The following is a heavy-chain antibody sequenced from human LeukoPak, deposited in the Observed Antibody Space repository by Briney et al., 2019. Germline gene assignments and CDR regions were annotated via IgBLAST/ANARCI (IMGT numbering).Heavy chain of an antibody. CDR3: ARRGGIFAPRMGVAP. CDR2: IYYSGDT. Sequence: RTSETLSLTCTVSGGSISSQNYYWDWVRQSPGKGLECIASIYYSGDTYYNPSLKSRVTISVDTSKNHFSLKVRSVTAADTAVYYCARRGGIFAPRMGVAPWGQGTLVIVSS. D-gene: IGHD1-14*01. V-gene: IGHV4-39*02. CDR1: GGSISSQNYY. J-gene: IGHJ5*02.